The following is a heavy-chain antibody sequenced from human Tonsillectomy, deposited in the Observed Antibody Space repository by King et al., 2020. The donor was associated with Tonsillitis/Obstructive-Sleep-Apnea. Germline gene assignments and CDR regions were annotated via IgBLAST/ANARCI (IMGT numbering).Heavy chain of an antibody. V-gene: IGHV3-9*01. J-gene: IGHJ6*03. CDR2: ISWNSGSI. D-gene: IGHD2-15*01. CDR1: GFTFDDYA. Sequence: VQLAESGGGLVQPGRSLRLSCAASGFTFDDYAMHWVRQAPGKGLEWVSGISWNSGSIGYADSVKGRFTISRDNAKNSLYLQMNSLRAEDTALYYCAKEGYCSGGSCYPDYYYYYMDVWGKGTTVTVSS. CDR3: AKEGYCSGGSCYPDYYYYYMDV.